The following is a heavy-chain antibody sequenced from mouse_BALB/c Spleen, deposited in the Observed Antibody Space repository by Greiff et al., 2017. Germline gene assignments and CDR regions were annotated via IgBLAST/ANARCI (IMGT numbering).Heavy chain of an antibody. D-gene: IGHD1-1*01. CDR2: ISDGGSYT. J-gene: IGHJ1*01. CDR3: ARDYYYGSSYGYFDV. Sequence: EVVLVESGGGLVKPGGSLKLSCAASGFTFSDYYMYWVRQTPEKRLEWVATISDGGSYTYYPDSVKGRFTISRDNAKNNLYLQMSSLKSEDTAMYYCARDYYYGSSYGYFDVWGAGTTVTVSS. V-gene: IGHV5-4*02. CDR1: GFTFSDYY.